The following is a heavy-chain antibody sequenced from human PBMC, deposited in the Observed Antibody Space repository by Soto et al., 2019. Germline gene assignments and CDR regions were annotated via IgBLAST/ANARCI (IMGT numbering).Heavy chain of an antibody. CDR1: GFTFSTYD. J-gene: IGHJ5*02. CDR3: VKERLATVGTDEA. D-gene: IGHD6-13*01. CDR2: LNGGGGSA. V-gene: IGHV3-23*01. Sequence: GGSLRLSCAASGFTFSTYDMTWVRRAPGKGLEWVAVLNGGGGSANYADSVKGRFTISRDNSKHSLYLQMNSLRGEDTAIYYCVKERLATVGTDEAWGQGTQVTVSS.